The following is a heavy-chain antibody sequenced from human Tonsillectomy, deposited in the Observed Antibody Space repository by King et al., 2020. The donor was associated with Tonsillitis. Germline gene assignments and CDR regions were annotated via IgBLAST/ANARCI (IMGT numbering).Heavy chain of an antibody. CDR1: GYTFTSYG. CDR2: ISAYNGNT. J-gene: IGHJ6*02. Sequence: VQLVESGAEVKKPGASVKVSCKASGYTFTSYGISWVRQAPGQGLEWMGWISAYNGNTNYAQKLQGRVTMTTDTSTSTAYMELRSLRSDDTDGYYCARGLPNLRLGELSEKYYYGMAVWGQGTTVTVSS. CDR3: ARGLPNLRLGELSEKYYYGMAV. V-gene: IGHV1-18*01. D-gene: IGHD3-16*01.